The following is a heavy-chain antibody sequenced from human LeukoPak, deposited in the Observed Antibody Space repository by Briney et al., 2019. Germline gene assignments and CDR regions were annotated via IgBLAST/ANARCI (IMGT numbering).Heavy chain of an antibody. D-gene: IGHD4-17*01. CDR2: IIPIFGIA. CDR1: GGTFSSYA. Sequence: SVKVSCKASGGTFSSYAISWVRQAPGQGLEWMGRIIPIFGIANYAQKFQGRVTITADKSTSTAYMELSSLRSEDTAVYYCAKAPYGDYYYAMDVWGQGTTVTVSS. CDR3: AKAPYGDYYYAMDV. J-gene: IGHJ6*02. V-gene: IGHV1-69*04.